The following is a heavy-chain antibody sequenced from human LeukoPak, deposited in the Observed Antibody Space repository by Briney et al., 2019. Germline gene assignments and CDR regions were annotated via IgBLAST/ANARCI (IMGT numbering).Heavy chain of an antibody. J-gene: IGHJ4*02. V-gene: IGHV3-7*04. Sequence: GGSLRLSCAASGFTFSSYWMSWVRQAPGKGPEWVANIKGGGSEKYYVDSVKGRFTISRDNAKNSLYLQMNSLKAEDTAVYYCARERGVFDYWGQGTLVTVSS. D-gene: IGHD2-8*01. CDR2: IKGGGSEK. CDR3: ARERGVFDY. CDR1: GFTFSSYW.